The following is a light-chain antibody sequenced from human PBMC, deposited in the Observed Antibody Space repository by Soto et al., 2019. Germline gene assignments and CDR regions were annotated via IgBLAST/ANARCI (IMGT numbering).Light chain of an antibody. CDR2: GAS. J-gene: IGKJ5*01. CDR1: QSVSSPY. CDR3: QQRSNWPPIT. Sequence: EVVLTQSPGTLSLSPGERATLSCGASQSVSSPYAARYQQKPGQTPRLLSYGASSRATGIPDRFSGSGSGTDFIRTISRLEPEDFAVYYCQQRSNWPPITFGQGTRLEI. V-gene: IGKV3D-20*02.